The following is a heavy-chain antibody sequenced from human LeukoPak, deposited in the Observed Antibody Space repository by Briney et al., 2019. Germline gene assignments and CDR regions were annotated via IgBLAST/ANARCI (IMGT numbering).Heavy chain of an antibody. J-gene: IGHJ4*02. Sequence: GGSLRLSCAASGFTVSSKYMSWVRQAPGKGLEWVSVVYTGGTTYYADSVKGRFTISRDNAKNSLYLQMNSLRAEDAAVYYCARDDSGWASDYWGQGTLVTVSS. CDR2: VYTGGTT. V-gene: IGHV3-66*01. CDR1: GFTVSSKY. CDR3: ARDDSGWASDY. D-gene: IGHD6-19*01.